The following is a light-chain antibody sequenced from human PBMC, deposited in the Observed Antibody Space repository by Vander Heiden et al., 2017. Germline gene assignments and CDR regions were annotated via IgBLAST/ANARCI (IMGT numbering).Light chain of an antibody. Sequence: DIQMTQSPSSLSASVGDRVTITCRASQSISSYLNWYQQKPGKAPKLLIYAASSFQSGVPSRFSGSGSGTDFTLTVSRLLPEDFATYYCRQSDSTPRTFGQWTKVELK. CDR3: RQSDSTPRT. V-gene: IGKV1-39*01. CDR1: QSISSY. CDR2: AAS. J-gene: IGKJ1*01.